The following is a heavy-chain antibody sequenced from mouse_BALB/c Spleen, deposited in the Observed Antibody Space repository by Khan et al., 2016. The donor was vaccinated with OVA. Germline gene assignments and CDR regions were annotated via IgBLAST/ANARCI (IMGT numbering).Heavy chain of an antibody. D-gene: IGHD2-14*01. CDR1: GYSFTAYY. V-gene: IGHV1S30*02. J-gene: IGHJ3*01. CDR3: ARGYDFFAY. Sequence: ESGPDLVKTGASVKISCKASGYSFTAYYMNWVKLSHGKSLECIGRINPNTDNTNYNQKFKGKAILTVDTSYSTAYMELSSLTAEASSVSFCARGYDFFAYWGPGPLVTVSA. CDR2: INPNTDNT.